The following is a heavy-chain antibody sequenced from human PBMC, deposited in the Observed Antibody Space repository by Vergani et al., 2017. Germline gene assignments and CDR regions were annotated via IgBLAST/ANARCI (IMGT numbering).Heavy chain of an antibody. CDR3: ARGTGKGNRKFAVTTSQYYYYYYYMDV. D-gene: IGHD4-11*01. CDR1: GGSFSGYY. V-gene: IGHV4-34*01. CDR2: INHSGST. J-gene: IGHJ6*03. Sequence: QVQLQQWGAGLLKPSETLSLTCAVYGGSFSGYYWSWIRQPPGKGLEWIGEINHSGSTNYNPSLKSRVTISVDTSKNQFSLKLSSVTAADTAVYYCARGTGKGNRKFAVTTSQYYYYYYYMDVWGKGTTVTVSS.